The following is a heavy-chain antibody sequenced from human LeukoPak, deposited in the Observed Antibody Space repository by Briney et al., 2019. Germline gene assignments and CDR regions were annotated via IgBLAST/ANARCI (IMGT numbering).Heavy chain of an antibody. V-gene: IGHV1-18*01. Sequence: ASVKVFCKASGYTFTSYGISWVRQAPGQGLEWMGWISAYNGNTNYAQKLQGRVTMTTDTSTSTTYMELRSLRSDDTAVYYCARDLGYCNSISCYPRPGYWGQGTLVTVSS. D-gene: IGHD2-2*01. CDR3: ARDLGYCNSISCYPRPGY. CDR2: ISAYNGNT. CDR1: GYTFTSYG. J-gene: IGHJ4*02.